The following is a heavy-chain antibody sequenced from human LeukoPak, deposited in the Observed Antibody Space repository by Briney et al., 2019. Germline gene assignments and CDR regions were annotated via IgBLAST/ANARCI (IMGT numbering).Heavy chain of an antibody. CDR3: AKDRNFDY. J-gene: IGHJ4*02. V-gene: IGHV3-30*18. Sequence: GRSLRLSCAASGFTFSSYGMHWGRQAPGKGLEWVAVISYDGSNKYYADSVKGRFTISRDNSKNTLYLQMNSLRAEDTAVYYCAKDRNFDYWGQGTLVTVSS. CDR2: ISYDGSNK. CDR1: GFTFSSYG.